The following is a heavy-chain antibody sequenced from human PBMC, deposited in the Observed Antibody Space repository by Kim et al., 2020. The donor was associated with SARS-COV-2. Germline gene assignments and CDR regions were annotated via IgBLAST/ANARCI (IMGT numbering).Heavy chain of an antibody. CDR2: INHSGST. Sequence: SETLSLTCAVYGGSFSGYYWSWIRQPPGKGLEWIGEINHSGSTNYNPSLKSRVTISVDTSKNQFSLKLSSVTAADTAVYYCATLPLRTTVVTLPDYWGQGTLVTVSS. V-gene: IGHV4-34*01. D-gene: IGHD4-17*01. J-gene: IGHJ4*02. CDR1: GGSFSGYY. CDR3: ATLPLRTTVVTLPDY.